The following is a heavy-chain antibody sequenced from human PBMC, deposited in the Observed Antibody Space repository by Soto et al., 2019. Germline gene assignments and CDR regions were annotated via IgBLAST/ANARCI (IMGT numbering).Heavy chain of an antibody. CDR3: ASYDQQLASSYYYGMDV. Sequence: GGSLRLSCAASGFTFSSYAMSWVRQAPGKGLEWVSAISGSGGSTYYADSVKGRFTISRDNSKNTLYLQMNSLRAEDTAVYYCASYDQQLASSYYYGMDVWGQGTTVTVSS. CDR2: ISGSGGST. CDR1: GFTFSSYA. J-gene: IGHJ6*02. D-gene: IGHD6-13*01. V-gene: IGHV3-23*01.